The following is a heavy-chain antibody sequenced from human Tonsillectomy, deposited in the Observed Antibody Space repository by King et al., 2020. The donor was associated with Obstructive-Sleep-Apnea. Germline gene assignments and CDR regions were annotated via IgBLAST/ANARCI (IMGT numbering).Heavy chain of an antibody. CDR2: IYYSGCT. D-gene: IGHD2-21*01. CDR3: ARGPSLGEENDY. Sequence: LQLQESGPGRVKPSETLSLTCTGSVGSINTSYYWTWIRQPPGKGLEWIWTIYYSGCTSHNPSRRTRLTISVDTSKNQFPLNRSSVTAADTAVYYCARGPSLGEENDYWGQGTLVTVSS. J-gene: IGHJ4*02. CDR1: VGSINTSYY. V-gene: IGHV4-39*06.